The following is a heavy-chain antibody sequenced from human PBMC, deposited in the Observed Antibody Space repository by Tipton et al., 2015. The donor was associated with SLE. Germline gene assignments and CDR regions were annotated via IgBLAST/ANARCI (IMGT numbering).Heavy chain of an antibody. CDR1: GGSISSGDYF. V-gene: IGHV4-31*03. CDR3: ARRTSGYAPDY. Sequence: TLSLTCTVSGGSISSGDYFWCWLRQHPGKGLEWIGYIFYTGSTYYNPSLKSRLTISVDTSKNEFSLKLSSVTAADTAFYYCARRTSGYAPDYWGQGTLVTVSS. D-gene: IGHD5-12*01. CDR2: IFYTGST. J-gene: IGHJ4*02.